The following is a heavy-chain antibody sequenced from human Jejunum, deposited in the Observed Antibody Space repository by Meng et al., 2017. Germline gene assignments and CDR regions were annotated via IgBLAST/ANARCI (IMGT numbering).Heavy chain of an antibody. J-gene: IGHJ4*02. CDR1: GYTFTGYF. D-gene: IGHD1-14*01. Sequence: ASVKVSCKTSGYTFTGYFLHWVRQAPGQGLEWMGRINCNSGDTIYVQNFQGRVTMTRDTSVSTAYMELSRLTSDDTAIYYCARELNNRKDDYWGQGTLVTVSS. CDR2: INCNSGDT. CDR3: ARELNNRKDDY. V-gene: IGHV1-2*06.